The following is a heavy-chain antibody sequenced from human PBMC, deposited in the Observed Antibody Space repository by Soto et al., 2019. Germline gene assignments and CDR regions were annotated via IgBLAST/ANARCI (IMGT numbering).Heavy chain of an antibody. D-gene: IGHD2-2*02. CDR2: IYYSGST. Sequence: SETLSLTCTVSGGSISSGDYYWSLIRQPPGKGLEWIGYIYYSGSTYYNPSLKSRVTISVDTSKNQFSLKLSSVTAADTAVYYCASLGYCSSTSCYRGYYYYGMDVWGQGTTVTVSS. CDR1: GGSISSGDYY. J-gene: IGHJ6*02. V-gene: IGHV4-30-4*01. CDR3: ASLGYCSSTSCYRGYYYYGMDV.